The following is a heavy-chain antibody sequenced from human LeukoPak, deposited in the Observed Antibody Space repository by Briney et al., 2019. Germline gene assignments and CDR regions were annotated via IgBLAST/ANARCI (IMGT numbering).Heavy chain of an antibody. CDR2: IYYSGST. V-gene: IGHV4-59*01. CDR3: ARDSGSYRGWFDL. J-gene: IGHJ5*02. CDR1: GGSLSSYY. Sequence: PSETLSLTCTVSGGSLSSYYWSWIRQPPGKGLEWIGYIYYSGSTNYNPSLKSRVTISVDTSKNQFSLKLSSVTAADTAVYYCARDSGSYRGWFDLWGQGTLVTVSS. D-gene: IGHD3-10*01.